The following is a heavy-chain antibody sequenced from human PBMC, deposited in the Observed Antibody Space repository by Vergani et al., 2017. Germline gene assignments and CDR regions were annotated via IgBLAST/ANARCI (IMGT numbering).Heavy chain of an antibody. Sequence: QVQLVQSGAEVKKPGSSVKVSCKASGGTFSSYAISWVRQAPGQGLEWMGGISPIFGTANYAQKFQGRVTITADESTGTAYMELRRLRSEDTAVYYCARGAEDCSGGSCYYGGYWGQGTLVTVSS. D-gene: IGHD2-15*01. CDR3: ARGAEDCSGGSCYYGGY. V-gene: IGHV1-69*01. J-gene: IGHJ4*02. CDR2: ISPIFGTA. CDR1: GGTFSSYA.